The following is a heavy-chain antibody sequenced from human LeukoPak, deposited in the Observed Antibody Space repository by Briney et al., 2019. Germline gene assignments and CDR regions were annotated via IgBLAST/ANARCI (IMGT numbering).Heavy chain of an antibody. J-gene: IGHJ4*02. CDR3: ARVAPGVRFGRGMEAGY. CDR1: GYTFTGYF. Sequence: ASVKVSCKASGYTFTGYFIHWVRQAPGQGLEWMGWVNPDSGGTHYAQNFQGRVTMTRETSITTAFMELSSLTSDDTAMYYCARVAPGVRFGRGMEAGYWGQGTLVTVSS. CDR2: VNPDSGGT. V-gene: IGHV1-2*02. D-gene: IGHD3-10*01.